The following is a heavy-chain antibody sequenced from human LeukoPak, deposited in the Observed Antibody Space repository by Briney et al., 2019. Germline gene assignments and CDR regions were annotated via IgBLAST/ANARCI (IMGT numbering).Heavy chain of an antibody. Sequence: SETLSLTCAVYGGSFSGNYWSWIRQPPGKGLEWIGDINHSGTTNYSPSLKSRVTISVDTSKNQFSLQLNSVTPEDTAVYYCARDRAVANLDYWGQGTLVTVSS. D-gene: IGHD6-19*01. CDR2: INHSGTT. CDR3: ARDRAVANLDY. V-gene: IGHV4-34*01. CDR1: GGSFSGNY. J-gene: IGHJ4*02.